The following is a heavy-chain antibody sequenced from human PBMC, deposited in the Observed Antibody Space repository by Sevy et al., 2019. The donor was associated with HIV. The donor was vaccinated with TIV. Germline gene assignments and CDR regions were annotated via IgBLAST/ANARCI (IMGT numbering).Heavy chain of an antibody. D-gene: IGHD1-26*01. CDR2: IYYNGHI. CDR3: AGENAWGRGYS. Sequence: SENLSLTCTVSGCSITSLYWNWIRQPPGKGLEWIANIYYNGHINYNPSLKSRVTLSLDTSKNQFSLRLSSVTAADTAMYYCAGENAWGRGYSWGQGNLVTVSS. CDR1: GCSITSLY. J-gene: IGHJ4*02. V-gene: IGHV4-59*08.